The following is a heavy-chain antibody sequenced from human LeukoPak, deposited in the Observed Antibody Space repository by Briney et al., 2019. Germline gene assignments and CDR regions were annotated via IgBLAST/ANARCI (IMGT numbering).Heavy chain of an antibody. J-gene: IGHJ4*02. D-gene: IGHD4-17*01. CDR3: ARDLYGDYVRGIDY. V-gene: IGHV3-21*01. CDR2: ISSSSSYI. CDR1: GFTFSSYS. Sequence: PGGSLRLSCAASGFTFSSYSMNWVRQAPGKGLEWVSSISSSSSYIYYADSVKGRFTISRDNAKNSLYLQMNSLRAEDTAVYYCARDLYGDYVRGIDYWGQGTLVTVSS.